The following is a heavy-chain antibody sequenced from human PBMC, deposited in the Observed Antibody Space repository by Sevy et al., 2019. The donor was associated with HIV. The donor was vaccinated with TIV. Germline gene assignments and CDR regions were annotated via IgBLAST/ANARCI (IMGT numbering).Heavy chain of an antibody. D-gene: IGHD2-15*01. CDR1: GYTFTGYY. J-gene: IGHJ3*02. Sequence: ASVKVSCKASGYTFTGYYMHWVRQAPGQGLEWMGWINPNSGGTNYAQTFQGRVTMTRDTSISTAYMELSRLRSDDTAVYYCASLSAVGGYCSGGSCYSEVDIWGQGTMVTVSS. CDR3: ASLSAVGGYCSGGSCYSEVDI. CDR2: INPNSGGT. V-gene: IGHV1-2*02.